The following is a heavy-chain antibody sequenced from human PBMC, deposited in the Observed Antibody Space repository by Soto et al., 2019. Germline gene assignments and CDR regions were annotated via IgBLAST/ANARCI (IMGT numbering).Heavy chain of an antibody. CDR1: GYIFSDYG. CDR3: AKRTSGTTFGESDY. D-gene: IGHD3-16*01. Sequence: QAQVMQSGAEVKKPGDSVKVSCKTSGYIFSDYGINWVRQAPGQGLEWMGWISRYSGNANLAQKFQGRVTMTTGKSTRTAYVELRRLRSDDTALYYCAKRTSGTTFGESDYWGQGTLVSV. V-gene: IGHV1-18*04. J-gene: IGHJ4*02. CDR2: ISRYSGNA.